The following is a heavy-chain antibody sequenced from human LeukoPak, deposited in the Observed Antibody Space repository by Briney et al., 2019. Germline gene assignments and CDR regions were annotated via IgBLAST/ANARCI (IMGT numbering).Heavy chain of an antibody. J-gene: IGHJ6*03. CDR2: IKQDGSEK. CDR1: GFTFSSYW. V-gene: IGHV3-7*01. D-gene: IGHD3-10*01. CDR3: ATEYGSGRNYYFYMDV. Sequence: GGSLRLSCAASGFTFSSYWMSWVRQAPGKGLEWVANIKQDGSEKYYVDSVKGRFTISRDNAKNSLYLQMNSLRAEDTAVYYCATEYGSGRNYYFYMDVWGKGTTVTVSS.